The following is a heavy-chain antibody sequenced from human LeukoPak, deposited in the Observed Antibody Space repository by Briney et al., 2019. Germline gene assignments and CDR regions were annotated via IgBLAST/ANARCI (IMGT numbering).Heavy chain of an antibody. V-gene: IGHV1-46*01. CDR1: GYTFTSYY. CDR2: INPSGGST. CDR3: VRGASSIAALNPFWYFDL. D-gene: IGHD6-6*01. Sequence: ASVKVSCKASGYTFTSYYIHWVRQAPGQGLEWMGMINPSGGSTSYAQKFQGRLTMTRDTSTTTVYMELSSLRFEDTAVYYCVRGASSIAALNPFWYFDLWGRGTLVTVSS. J-gene: IGHJ2*01.